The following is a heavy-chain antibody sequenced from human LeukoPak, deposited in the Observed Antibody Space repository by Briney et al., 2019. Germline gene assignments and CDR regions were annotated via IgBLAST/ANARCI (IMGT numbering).Heavy chain of an antibody. V-gene: IGHV1-2*02. CDR2: INPKSGDT. Sequence: GASVKVSCKASGYTFTAYYMHWVRQAPGQGLEWMGWINPKSGDTNFAQNFQGRVTLTRDTSISTAYMDLSRLRSDDTAVFYCTREARAGNWFDPWGQGTPVIVSS. J-gene: IGHJ5*02. CDR3: TREARAGNWFDP. D-gene: IGHD5-12*01. CDR1: GYTFTAYY.